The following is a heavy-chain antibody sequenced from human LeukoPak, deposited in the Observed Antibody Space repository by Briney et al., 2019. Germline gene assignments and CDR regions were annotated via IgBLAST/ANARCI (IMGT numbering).Heavy chain of an antibody. V-gene: IGHV1-46*01. CDR2: INPSGGST. D-gene: IGHD3-9*01. Sequence: ASVKVSCKASGYTFTSYYMHWVRQAPGQGLEWMGIINPSGGSTSYAQKSQGRVTMTRDTSTSTVYMELSSLRSEDTAVYYCARDSPHYDILTGYPKAAFDVWGQGTMVTVSS. J-gene: IGHJ3*01. CDR3: ARDSPHYDILTGYPKAAFDV. CDR1: GYTFTSYY.